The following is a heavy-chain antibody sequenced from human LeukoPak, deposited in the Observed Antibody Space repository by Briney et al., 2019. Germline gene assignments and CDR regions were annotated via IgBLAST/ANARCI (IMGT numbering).Heavy chain of an antibody. CDR2: INPNSGGT. CDR1: GYTFTGYY. V-gene: IGHV1-2*02. Sequence: ASVKVSCKASGYTFTGYYMHWVRQAPGQGLEWMGWINPNSGGTNYAQKFQGRVTMTRDTSISTAYMELSRLRSDDTAVYYCARLGLNYYGSGSYYRGDYWGQGTLVTVSS. J-gene: IGHJ4*02. CDR3: ARLGLNYYGSGSYYRGDY. D-gene: IGHD3-10*01.